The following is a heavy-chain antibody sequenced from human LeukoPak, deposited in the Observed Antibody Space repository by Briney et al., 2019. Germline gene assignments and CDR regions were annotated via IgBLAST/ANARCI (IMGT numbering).Heavy chain of an antibody. D-gene: IGHD6-19*01. J-gene: IGHJ4*02. V-gene: IGHV3-66*01. CDR2: IYSGGST. CDR3: ARETPDSSGWD. Sequence: GGSLRLSCAASGFTVSSNYMSWVRQAPGKGLEWVSVIYSGGSTYYADSVKGRFTISRDNAKNSLYLQMNSLRSEDTAVYYCARETPDSSGWDWGQGTLVTVSS. CDR1: GFTVSSNY.